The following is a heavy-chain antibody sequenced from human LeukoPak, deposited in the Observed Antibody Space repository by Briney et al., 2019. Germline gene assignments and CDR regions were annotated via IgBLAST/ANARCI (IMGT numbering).Heavy chain of an antibody. V-gene: IGHV3-53*01. CDR3: ARAYDSSGYYEYYFDY. CDR1: GFTVSSNY. Sequence: PGGSLRLSCAASGFTVSSNYMSWVRQAPGKGLEWVSVIYSGGSTYYADSVKGRFTISRDNSKNTLYLQMNSLRAEDTAVYYCARAYDSSGYYEYYFDYWGQGTLATVSS. J-gene: IGHJ4*02. D-gene: IGHD3-22*01. CDR2: IYSGGST.